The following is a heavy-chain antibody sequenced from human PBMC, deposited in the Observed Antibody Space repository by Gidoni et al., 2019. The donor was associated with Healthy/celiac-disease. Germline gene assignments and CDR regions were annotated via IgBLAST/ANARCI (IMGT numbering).Heavy chain of an antibody. Sequence: QVQLQESGPGLVKPSQTLSLTCTVSGGSISSGSYYWSWIRQPAGKGLEWIGRIYTSGSTNYNPSLKSRVTMSVDTSKNQFSLKLSSVTAADTAVYYCARYGYDSSGTPWGQGTLVTVSS. CDR1: GGSISSGSYY. D-gene: IGHD3-22*01. CDR3: ARYGYDSSGTP. CDR2: IYTSGST. V-gene: IGHV4-61*02. J-gene: IGHJ5*02.